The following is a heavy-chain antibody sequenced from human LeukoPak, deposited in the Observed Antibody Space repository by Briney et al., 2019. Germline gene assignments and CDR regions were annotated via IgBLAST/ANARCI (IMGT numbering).Heavy chain of an antibody. J-gene: IGHJ3*02. D-gene: IGHD3-10*01. V-gene: IGHV3-74*01. CDR3: ARGSGSYGQRALDI. CDR2: INSAGSNT. CDR1: GFTFTSYW. Sequence: PGGSLRLSCAGSGFTFTSYWMHWVRQAPGKGLVWVSLINSAGSNTIYADSVKGRFTISRDNAKNALYLQMNSLRAEDTAVYYCARGSGSYGQRALDIWGQGTMVTVSS.